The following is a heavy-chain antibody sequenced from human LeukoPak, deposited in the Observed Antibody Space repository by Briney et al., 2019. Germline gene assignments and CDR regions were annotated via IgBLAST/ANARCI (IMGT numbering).Heavy chain of an antibody. J-gene: IGHJ3*01. CDR2: FYYDGTT. Sequence: SETLSLTCTVSGGSISSSSYYWGWIRRPPGKGLEWIGNFYYDGTTYYTPSLKGRVTISADTSKNQFSLKLSSVTAADTAVYYCARHPGAFDVWGQGTMVTVSS. V-gene: IGHV4-39*01. CDR1: GGSISSSSYY. CDR3: ARHPGAFDV.